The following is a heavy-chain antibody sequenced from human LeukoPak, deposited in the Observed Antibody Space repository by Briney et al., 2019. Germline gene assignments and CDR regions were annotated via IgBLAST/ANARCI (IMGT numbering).Heavy chain of an antibody. D-gene: IGHD3-16*01. CDR2: IYYSEST. J-gene: IGHJ4*02. CDR1: GGSFSTYY. CDR3: ARAVISFGAPVAKGFDG. V-gene: IGHV4-59*01. Sequence: PSETLSLTCTVSGGSFSTYYWSWIRHPPRKGREWIGYIYYSESTDYNPSLKSRVTMPLEPSKNQFSLNLKPITLATTALPYSARAVISFGAPVAKGFDGWGPGTLVTV.